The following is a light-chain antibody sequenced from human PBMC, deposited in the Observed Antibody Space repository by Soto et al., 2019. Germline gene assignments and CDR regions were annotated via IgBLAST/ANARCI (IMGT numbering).Light chain of an antibody. V-gene: IGKV3-20*01. Sequence: EIVLTQSPGTLSLSPGERATLSCRASQSVSSSYLAWYQQKPGQAPRLLIYGASSRATGIPDRISGSGSGTDFTLTISRLEPEGFAVYYCQQYGSSLWTFGQGTKVDIK. CDR3: QQYGSSLWT. CDR1: QSVSSSY. CDR2: GAS. J-gene: IGKJ1*01.